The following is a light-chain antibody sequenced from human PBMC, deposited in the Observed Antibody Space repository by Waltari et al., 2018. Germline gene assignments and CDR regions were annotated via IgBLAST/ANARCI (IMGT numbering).Light chain of an antibody. CDR2: AAS. V-gene: IGKV1-9*01. Sequence: DIQLTQSPSFLSASVGDRVTITCRASQGISSYLDWYQQKPVTAPKLLISAASTLQSGVPSRFSGSGSGTQFTLTISSLQPEDFATYYCLQVINYPRTFGQGTKVEIK. CDR3: LQVINYPRT. J-gene: IGKJ1*01. CDR1: QGISSY.